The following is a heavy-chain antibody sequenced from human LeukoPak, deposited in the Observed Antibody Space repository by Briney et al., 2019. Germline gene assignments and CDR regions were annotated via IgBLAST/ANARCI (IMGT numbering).Heavy chain of an antibody. V-gene: IGHV3-30*02. J-gene: IGHJ4*02. CDR2: IRYDGSNK. CDR1: GFTFSSYG. Sequence: PGGSLRLSXAASGFTFSSYGMHWIRQAPGKGLEWVAFIRYDGSNKYYADSVKGRFTISRDNSKNTLYLQMNSLRAEDTAVYYCAKDVSYYDILTGYYKGGYFDYWGQGTLVTVSS. D-gene: IGHD3-9*01. CDR3: AKDVSYYDILTGYYKGGYFDY.